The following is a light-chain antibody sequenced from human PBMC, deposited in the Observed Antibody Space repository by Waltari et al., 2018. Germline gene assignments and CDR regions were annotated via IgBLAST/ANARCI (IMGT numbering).Light chain of an antibody. CDR1: NIGRKS. CDR3: QVWDSSSDHRV. V-gene: IGLV3-21*01. CDR2: YDS. J-gene: IGLJ3*02. Sequence: SYVLTQPPPESVAPGKTARITCGGNNIGRKSVHWYQQKPGQAPVFVIYYDSDRPSGIPERFSCSNSGNTATLTISRVEAGDEADYHCQVWDSSSDHRVFGGGTKLTVL.